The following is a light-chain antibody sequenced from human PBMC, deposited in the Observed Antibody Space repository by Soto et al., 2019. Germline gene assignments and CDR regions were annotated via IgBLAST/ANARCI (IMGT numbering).Light chain of an antibody. Sequence: QPVLTQPPSASGTPGQRVTISCSGSSSNIGSNTVNWYQQLPGTAPKLLIYSNNQRPSGVPDRFSGSKSGTAASLAISGLQSEDGPGGYCAAWDVGRNGRVFGGGTKVTVL. CDR1: SSNIGSNT. CDR2: SNN. J-gene: IGLJ2*01. V-gene: IGLV1-44*01. CDR3: AAWDVGRNGRV.